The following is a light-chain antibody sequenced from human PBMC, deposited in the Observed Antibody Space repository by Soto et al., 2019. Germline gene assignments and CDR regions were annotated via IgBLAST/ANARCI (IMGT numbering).Light chain of an antibody. Sequence: QSVLTQPPSVSGAPGQRVTISCTGSSSNIGAGYDVHWYQQLPGTAPKLLIYGNSNRPSGVPDRFSGSKSGTPASLAITGFPAEDEADYYCQSYDSSLSGWVFGGGTKLTVL. CDR3: QSYDSSLSGWV. CDR2: GNS. CDR1: SSNIGAGYD. J-gene: IGLJ3*02. V-gene: IGLV1-40*01.